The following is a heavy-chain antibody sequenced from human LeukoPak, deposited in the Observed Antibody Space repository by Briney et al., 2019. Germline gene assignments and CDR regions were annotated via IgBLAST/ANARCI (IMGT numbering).Heavy chain of an antibody. CDR3: ARGHSGSDAFDI. D-gene: IGHD3-10*01. J-gene: IGHJ3*02. CDR2: IIPIFGTA. Sequence: ASVKVSCKASGGTFSSYAISWVRQAPGQGLEWMGGIIPIFGTANYAQKFQGRVTITADESTSTAYMELSSLRSEDTAVYYCARGHSGSDAFDIWGQGTMATVSS. V-gene: IGHV1-69*13. CDR1: GGTFSSYA.